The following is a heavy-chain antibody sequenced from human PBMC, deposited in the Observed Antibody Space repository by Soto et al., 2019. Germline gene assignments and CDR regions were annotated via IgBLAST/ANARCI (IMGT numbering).Heavy chain of an antibody. D-gene: IGHD3-22*01. CDR1: GFTFTNYV. Sequence: HPGGSLRLSCAASGFTFTNYVMSWVRQAPGKGLEWVSGISGSSDRTYYADSVKGRFTISRDNSRNTLSLQMNSLRAEDTAIYYCAKDLPLTYDSSGYFPPPDDAFDIWGQGTMVTVSS. CDR3: AKDLPLTYDSSGYFPPPDDAFDI. J-gene: IGHJ3*02. V-gene: IGHV3-23*01. CDR2: ISGSSDRT.